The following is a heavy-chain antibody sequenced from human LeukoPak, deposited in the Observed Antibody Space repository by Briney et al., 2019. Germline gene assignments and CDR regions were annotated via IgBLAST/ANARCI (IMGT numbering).Heavy chain of an antibody. D-gene: IGHD3-10*02. Sequence: PGRSLRLSCAASGFTFSSYGMHWVRQAPGKGLEWVAVISYDGSNKYYADSVKGRFTISRDNSKNSLYMQMSSLRVEDTAVYYGVISRCAGITWRSYFDYGAEGTLVSVS. J-gene: IGHJ4*02. CDR2: ISYDGSNK. V-gene: IGHV3-30*04. CDR3: VISRCAGITWRSYFDY. CDR1: GFTFSSYG.